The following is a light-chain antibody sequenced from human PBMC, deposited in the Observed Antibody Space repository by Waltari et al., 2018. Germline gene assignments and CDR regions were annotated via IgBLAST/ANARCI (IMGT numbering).Light chain of an antibody. CDR3: ASYAGGNTYVI. J-gene: IGLJ2*01. Sequence: QSALTQPASVSGSPGQSFTIFCTGTSSDVGSYNLVSWYQKHPGKAPQLIIYEVNKWPPGASNRFAGSKSGNTASLTISGLQAEDEADYYCASYAGGNTYVIFGGGTKLTVL. CDR1: SSDVGSYNL. V-gene: IGLV2-23*02. CDR2: EVN.